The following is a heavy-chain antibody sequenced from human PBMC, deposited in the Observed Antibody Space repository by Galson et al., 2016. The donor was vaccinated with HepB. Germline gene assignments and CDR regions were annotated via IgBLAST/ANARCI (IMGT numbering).Heavy chain of an antibody. CDR2: INPKSGGT. CDR3: ARPHKVATTYYYYTVDV. V-gene: IGHV1-2*02. Sequence: SVKVSCKASGYTFTDYYIHWVRQAPGQGLEWMGWINPKSGGTNYAQRFQGRVTMTGDTSTSTAYMELSRLTSDDTAVYYCARPHKVATTYYYYTVDVWGRGTTVTVAS. CDR1: GYTFTDYY. D-gene: IGHD1-1*01. J-gene: IGHJ6*04.